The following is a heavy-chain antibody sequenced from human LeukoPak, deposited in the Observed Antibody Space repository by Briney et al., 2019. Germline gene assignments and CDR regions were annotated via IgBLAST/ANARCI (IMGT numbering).Heavy chain of an antibody. Sequence: PGGSLRLSCAASGFTFSNYGMHWVRQAPGKGLEWVAFIRYDGSNIHYADSVKGRFTISRDNSKNTLYLQMSSLRAEDTAVYYCASQKEPAPSFDYWGQGTLVTVSS. CDR3: ASQKEPAPSFDY. D-gene: IGHD1-14*01. J-gene: IGHJ4*02. V-gene: IGHV3-30*02. CDR2: IRYDGSNI. CDR1: GFTFSNYG.